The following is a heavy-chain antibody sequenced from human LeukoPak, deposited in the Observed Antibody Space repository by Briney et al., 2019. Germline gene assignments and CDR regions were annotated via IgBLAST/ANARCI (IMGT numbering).Heavy chain of an antibody. CDR3: TTDRMIYATNWAVSWFDP. CDR2: VKTKGDGGAA. J-gene: IGHJ5*02. CDR1: GFTFNNYG. Sequence: GGSLRLSCAASGFTFNNYGMHWVRQAPGKGLEWVGRVKTKGDGGAADYAAPVKGRFTISRDDSTKTLYLQMNSLKTEDTAVYYCTTDRMIYATNWAVSWFDPWGQGTLVTVSS. V-gene: IGHV3-15*01. D-gene: IGHD2-8*01.